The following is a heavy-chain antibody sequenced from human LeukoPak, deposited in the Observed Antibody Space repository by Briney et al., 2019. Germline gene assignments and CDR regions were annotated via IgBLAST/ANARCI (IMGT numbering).Heavy chain of an antibody. V-gene: IGHV1-8*01. CDR3: ARGGSNYHGSGTYYKRYYYYYYMDV. D-gene: IGHD3-10*01. Sequence: ASVKVSCKASGYTFTSYDINWVRQATGQGLEWMGWMNPNSGNTGYAQKFQGRVTMTRNTSKSTVYMELSSLRSEDTAVYYCARGGSNYHGSGTYYKRYYYYYYMDVWGKGTTVTVSS. CDR2: MNPNSGNT. J-gene: IGHJ6*03. CDR1: GYTFTSYD.